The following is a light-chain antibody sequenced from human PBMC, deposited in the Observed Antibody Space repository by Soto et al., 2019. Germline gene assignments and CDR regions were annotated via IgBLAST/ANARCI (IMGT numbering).Light chain of an antibody. CDR2: EVS. V-gene: IGLV2-14*01. CDR1: SSDVVGYNY. Sequence: QSALTQPASVSGSPGQSITISCTGTSSDVVGYNYVSWDQQHPGKAPKLMIYEVSNRPSGVSNRFSGSKSGNTASLTISGLQAEDEADYYCSSYTSSHYVFGTGTKLTVL. CDR3: SSYTSSHYV. J-gene: IGLJ1*01.